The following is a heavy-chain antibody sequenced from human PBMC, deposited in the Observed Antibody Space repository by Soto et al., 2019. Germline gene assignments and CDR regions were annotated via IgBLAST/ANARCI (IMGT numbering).Heavy chain of an antibody. V-gene: IGHV3-33*01. CDR3: ARDYGDYFYYYYYGMDV. CDR2: IWYDGSNK. J-gene: IGHJ6*02. CDR1: GFTFSSYG. D-gene: IGHD4-17*01. Sequence: HPGGSLRLSCAASGFTFSSYGMHWVRQAPGKGLEWVAVIWYDGSNKYYADSVKGRFTISRDNSKNTLYLQMNSLRAEDTAVYYCARDYGDYFYYYYYGMDVWGQGTTVTVSS.